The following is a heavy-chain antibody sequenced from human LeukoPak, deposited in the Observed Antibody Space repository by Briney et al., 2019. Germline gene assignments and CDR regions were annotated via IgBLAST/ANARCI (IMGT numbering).Heavy chain of an antibody. CDR1: GGSFSGYY. CDR2: INHSGST. J-gene: IGHJ4*02. D-gene: IGHD3-10*01. Sequence: PSETLSLTCAVYGGSFSGYYWSWIRQHPGKGLEWIGEINHSGSTNYNPSLKSRVTISVDTSKNRFSLKLSSVTAADTAVYYCARVRGGYYYGSGSYSTSPHFDYWGQGTLVTVSS. CDR3: ARVRGGYYYGSGSYSTSPHFDY. V-gene: IGHV4-34*01.